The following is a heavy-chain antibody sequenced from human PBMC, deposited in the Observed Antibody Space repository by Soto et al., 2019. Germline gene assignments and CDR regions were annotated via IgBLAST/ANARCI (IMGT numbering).Heavy chain of an antibody. CDR1: GFTFSSFA. Sequence: EVQLLESGGGLEQPGGSLRLSCAVSGFTFSSFAMTWVRQAPGKGLEWVSGISGDGISTYYTDSVKGRFTISSDNSKKTLYLQMSSLRVEDRALYCCAREVWKTVTIDAGDHFYYHGMDVWGQGTTVTVSS. CDR3: AREVWKTVTIDAGDHFYYHGMDV. CDR2: ISGDGIST. D-gene: IGHD4-17*01. V-gene: IGHV3-23*01. J-gene: IGHJ6*02.